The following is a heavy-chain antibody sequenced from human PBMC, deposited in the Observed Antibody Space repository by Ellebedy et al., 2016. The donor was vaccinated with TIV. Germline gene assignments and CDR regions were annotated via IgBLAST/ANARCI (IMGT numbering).Heavy chain of an antibody. D-gene: IGHD6-19*01. V-gene: IGHV3-7*03. CDR3: ARGRYTSGWYPDYFDY. J-gene: IGHJ4*02. CDR1: GFTFSSYW. Sequence: GESLKISCAASGFTFSSYWMSWVRLAPGKGLEWVANIKADGSDTYYVDSVKGRFTISRDSAENSLYLQMNSRRAEDTAVYYCARGRYTSGWYPDYFDYWGQGTLVTVSS. CDR2: IKADGSDT.